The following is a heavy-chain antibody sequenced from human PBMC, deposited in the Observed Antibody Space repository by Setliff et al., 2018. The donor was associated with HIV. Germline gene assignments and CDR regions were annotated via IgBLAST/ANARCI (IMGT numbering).Heavy chain of an antibody. CDR2: IDYYGLST. J-gene: IGHJ6*03. CDR1: GFTFSHYW. CDR3: ARMGRMDV. V-gene: IGHV3-74*01. D-gene: IGHD3-16*01. Sequence: PGGSLRLSCAASGFTFSHYWMHWVRHVPGKGLVWVSRIDYYGLSTSYAASVKGRFTVSRDNAEKTLYLQMNSLRAEDTAVYYCARMGRMDVWGKGTTVTVSS.